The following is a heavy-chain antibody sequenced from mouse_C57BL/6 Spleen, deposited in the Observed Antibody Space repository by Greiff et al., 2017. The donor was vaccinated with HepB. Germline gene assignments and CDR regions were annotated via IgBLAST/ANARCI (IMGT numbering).Heavy chain of an antibody. Sequence: QVQLQQPGAELVMPGASVKLSCKASGYTFTSYWMHWVKQRPGQGLEWIGEIDPSDSYTNYNQKFKGKSTLTVDKSSSTAYMQLSSLTSEDSAVYYCARRRDDGYYNYAMDYWGQGTSVTVSS. CDR1: GYTFTSYW. CDR3: ARRRDDGYYNYAMDY. V-gene: IGHV1-69*01. CDR2: IDPSDSYT. D-gene: IGHD2-3*01. J-gene: IGHJ4*01.